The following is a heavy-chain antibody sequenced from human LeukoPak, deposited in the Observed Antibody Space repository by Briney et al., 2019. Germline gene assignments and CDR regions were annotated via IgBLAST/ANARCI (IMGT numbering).Heavy chain of an antibody. D-gene: IGHD2/OR15-2a*01. CDR2: ISSSSSYT. V-gene: IGHV3-11*06. CDR3: ARETPSYPTFFDL. J-gene: IGHJ2*01. Sequence: PGGSLRLSCAASGFAFSDYYMSWIHQAPGKGLEWVSYISSSSSYTNYADSVKGRFTISRDNAKNSLYLQMNSLRAEDTAVYYCARETPSYPTFFDLWGRGTLVTVSS. CDR1: GFAFSDYY.